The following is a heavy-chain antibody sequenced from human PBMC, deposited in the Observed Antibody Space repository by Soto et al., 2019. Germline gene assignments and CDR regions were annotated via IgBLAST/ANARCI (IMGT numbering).Heavy chain of an antibody. CDR1: GYTFTSYD. D-gene: IGHD2-15*01. CDR3: ASALGWSRALDP. CDR2: MNPNSGNT. J-gene: IGHJ5*02. V-gene: IGHV1-8*02. Sequence: QVQLVQSGAEVKKPGASVKVSCKASGYTFTSYDINWVRQATGQGLEWMGWMNPNSGNTGYSQKFQGRVTITRNTATTTANTELDSLRSEAPAVSYCASALGWSRALDPWGQGTLVTVSS.